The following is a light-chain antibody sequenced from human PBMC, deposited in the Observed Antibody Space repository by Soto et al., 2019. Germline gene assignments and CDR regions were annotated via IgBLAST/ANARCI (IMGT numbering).Light chain of an antibody. Sequence: DIQMTQSPSSLSASVGDRVTITCRASQSISNYLNWYQQKPGKAPKLLIYAASSLQSGVPSRFSGSGSGTDFTLTISSLQPEDFATYYCQQGYSIPPWTFGQGTKVEIK. CDR1: QSISNY. CDR3: QQGYSIPPWT. J-gene: IGKJ1*01. CDR2: AAS. V-gene: IGKV1-39*01.